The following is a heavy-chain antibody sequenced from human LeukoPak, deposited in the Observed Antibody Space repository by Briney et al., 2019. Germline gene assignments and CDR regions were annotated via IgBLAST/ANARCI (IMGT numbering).Heavy chain of an antibody. D-gene: IGHD3-10*01. V-gene: IGHV4-4*02. CDR2: IYPSGSI. CDR1: GGPISSDNW. CDR3: ARVVVRVRGVIFRWLDP. J-gene: IGHJ5*02. Sequence: SETLSLTCGVSGGPISSDNWWNWVRQSPGKGLEWIGGIYPSGSINYNPSFKSRVTISIDKSKNQFSLELTSVTAADTAVYFCARVVVRVRGVIFRWLDPWGQGTLVTVSS.